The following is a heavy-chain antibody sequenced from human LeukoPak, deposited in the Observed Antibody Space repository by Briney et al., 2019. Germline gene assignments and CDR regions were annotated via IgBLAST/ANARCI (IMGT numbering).Heavy chain of an antibody. D-gene: IGHD3-22*01. J-gene: IGHJ4*02. CDR2: ISYDGSNK. CDR3: AKDKSLWYYDSSGQLDY. V-gene: IGHV3-30*18. CDR1: GFTFSSYG. Sequence: GRSLRLSCAASGFTFSSYGMHWVRQAPGKGLEWVAVISYDGSNKYYADSVKGRFTISRDNSKNTLYLQMNSLRAEDTAVYYCAKDKSLWYYDSSGQLDYWGQGTLDTVSS.